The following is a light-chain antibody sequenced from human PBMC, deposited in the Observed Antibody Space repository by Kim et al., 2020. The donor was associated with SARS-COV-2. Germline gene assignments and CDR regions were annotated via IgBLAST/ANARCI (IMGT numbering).Light chain of an antibody. CDR1: QSHSRW. CDR2: DAS. Sequence: SASVGDRVTITCRASQSHSRWSAWYQQKPGKAPKLLIFDASSLESGVPSRFSGSGSGTEFTLTISSLQPDDLATYYCQQYNSYPYTFGQGTKLEI. CDR3: QQYNSYPYT. J-gene: IGKJ2*01. V-gene: IGKV1-5*01.